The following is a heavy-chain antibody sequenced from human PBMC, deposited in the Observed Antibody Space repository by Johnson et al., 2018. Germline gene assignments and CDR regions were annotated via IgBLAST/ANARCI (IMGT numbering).Heavy chain of an antibody. CDR2: INPSGGST. J-gene: IGHJ6*03. Sequence: QVQLVQSGAEVKKPGASVKVSCKASGYTFTSYYMHWVRQAPGQGLEWMGIINPSGGSTSYAQKFQGRVTMTRDTSTGTVYMEVSSLRSEDTAVYYCARVLVPVREGLVPGKEYYYYYRDVWGKGTTVTVSS. CDR3: ARVLVPVREGLVPGKEYYYYYRDV. V-gene: IGHV1-46*01. CDR1: GYTFTSYY. D-gene: IGHD6-19*01.